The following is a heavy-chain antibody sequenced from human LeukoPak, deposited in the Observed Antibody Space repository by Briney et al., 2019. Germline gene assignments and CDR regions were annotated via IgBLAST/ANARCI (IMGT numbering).Heavy chain of an antibody. CDR1: GYXFTSYW. D-gene: IGHD6-13*01. J-gene: IGHJ4*02. V-gene: IGHV5-10-1*01. CDR3: ARRVRFGSRWDFDY. Sequence: GESLKISCNGSGYXFTSYWISWVRQMPGKGLEWMGGIDPSDSYTNYSPSFQGHVTISADKSISTAYLQWSSLEASDTAMYYCARRVRFGSRWDFDYWGQGTLVTVSP. CDR2: IDPSDSYT.